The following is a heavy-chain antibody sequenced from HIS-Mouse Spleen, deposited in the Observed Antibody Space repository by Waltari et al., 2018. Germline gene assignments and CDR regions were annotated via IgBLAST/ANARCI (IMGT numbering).Heavy chain of an antibody. Sequence: EVQLVESGGGLVQPGGSLRLSCAASGFTFISYWMSWVRQAPGKGLEWVANIKQDGSEKYYVDSVKGRFTISRDNAKNSLYLQMNSLRAEDTAVYYCARDGGTGDFDYWGQGTLVTVSS. CDR1: GFTFISYW. CDR3: ARDGGTGDFDY. V-gene: IGHV3-7*01. CDR2: IKQDGSEK. D-gene: IGHD7-27*01. J-gene: IGHJ4*02.